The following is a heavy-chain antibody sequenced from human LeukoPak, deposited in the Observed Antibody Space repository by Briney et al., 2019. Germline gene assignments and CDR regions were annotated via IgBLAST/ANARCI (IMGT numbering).Heavy chain of an antibody. V-gene: IGHV3-64D*06. J-gene: IGHJ4*02. CDR3: VKDYTHHYDSSGYLIDY. CDR2: ISSNGGST. CDR1: GFTFSSYA. D-gene: IGHD3-22*01. Sequence: GGSLRLSCAVSGFTFSSYAMHWVRQAPGKGLEYVSAISSNGGSTYYADSVKGRFTISRDNSKNTLYLQMSSLRVEDTAVYYCVKDYTHHYDSSGYLIDYWGQGTLVTVSS.